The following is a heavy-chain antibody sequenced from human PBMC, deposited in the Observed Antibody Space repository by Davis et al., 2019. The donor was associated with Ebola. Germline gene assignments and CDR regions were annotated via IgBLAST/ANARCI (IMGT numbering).Heavy chain of an antibody. V-gene: IGHV4-34*01. CDR2: INHSGST. Sequence: SETLSLTCAVYGGSFSGHYWTWIRQSPGKGLEWIGEINHSGSTNYNPSLKSRVSMSVDTSKNQFSLKLSSVTAADTAVYYCARDSVVVVPAAISVYYYGMDVWGQGTTVTVSS. CDR3: ARDSVVVVPAAISVYYYGMDV. CDR1: GGSFSGHY. J-gene: IGHJ6*02. D-gene: IGHD2-2*01.